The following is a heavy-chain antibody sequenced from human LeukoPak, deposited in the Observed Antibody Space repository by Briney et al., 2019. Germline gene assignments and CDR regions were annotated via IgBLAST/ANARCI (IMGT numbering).Heavy chain of an antibody. CDR2: ISSSGSTM. CDR3: ARDSGYSYGHYYYYYMDV. CDR1: GFTFSDYY. J-gene: IGHJ6*03. D-gene: IGHD5-18*01. Sequence: GGSLRLSCAASGFTFSDYYMSWIRQAPGKGLEWVSYISSSGSTMYYADSVKGRFTISRDNAKNSLYLQMNSLRAEDTAVYYCARDSGYSYGHYYYYYMDVWGKGTTVTVSS. V-gene: IGHV3-11*04.